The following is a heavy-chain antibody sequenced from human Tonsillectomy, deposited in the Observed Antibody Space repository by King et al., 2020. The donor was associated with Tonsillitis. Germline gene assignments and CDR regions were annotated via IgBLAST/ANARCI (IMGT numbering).Heavy chain of an antibody. D-gene: IGHD6-25*01. CDR1: GGSINSAGYY. V-gene: IGHV4-31*03. CDR2: ISYSGNG. Sequence: LQLQESGPGLVKPSQTLSLTCTVSGGSINSAGYYWSWIRQHPGKGLEWIGYISYSGNGFYTPSLKSRVSMSLDTSKNQFSLKLTSVTAADTAVYYCASTAPPYYYYYMDVWGKGTTVTVSS. CDR3: ASTAPPYYYYYMDV. J-gene: IGHJ6*03.